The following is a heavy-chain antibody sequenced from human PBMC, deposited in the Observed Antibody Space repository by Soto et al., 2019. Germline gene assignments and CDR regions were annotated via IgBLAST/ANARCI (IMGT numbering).Heavy chain of an antibody. V-gene: IGHV4-31*03. CDR1: GGSITNAGYY. Sequence: QVQLQESGPGLVKPSQTLSLTCTVSGGSITNAGYYWSWIRQHPGKGLEWIGYIYYSGSTYYNPSLKSRVKMSVDTSKNQFSLKLSSVTAADTAVYYCARDGGFGETDWFDPWGQGTLVTVSS. CDR3: ARDGGFGETDWFDP. D-gene: IGHD3-10*01. J-gene: IGHJ5*02. CDR2: IYYSGST.